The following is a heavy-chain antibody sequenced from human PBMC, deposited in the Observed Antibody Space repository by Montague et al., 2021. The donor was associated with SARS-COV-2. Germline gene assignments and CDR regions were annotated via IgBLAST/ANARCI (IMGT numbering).Heavy chain of an antibody. CDR2: IYSGGSST. J-gene: IGHJ4*02. D-gene: IGHD3-22*01. V-gene: IGHV3-23*03. Sequence: SLSLSLSASGFPFSSYAMSWVRQAPGKGLEWVSVIYSGGSSTYYADSVKGRFTISRDNSKNTLYLQMNSLRAEDTAVYYCAKSRGIRYDSSGYYYPLDYWGQGTLVTVSS. CDR3: AKSRGIRYDSSGYYYPLDY. CDR1: GFPFSSYA.